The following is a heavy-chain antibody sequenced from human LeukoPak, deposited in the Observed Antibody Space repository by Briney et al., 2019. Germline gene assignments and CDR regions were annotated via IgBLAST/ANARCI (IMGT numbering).Heavy chain of an antibody. CDR3: TRGQSYCGADCYSD. D-gene: IGHD2-21*02. V-gene: IGHV3-66*01. CDR1: GFSVSNYY. Sequence: GGSLRLSRAASGFSVSNYYMSWVRQPPGKGLEWVSVMYTGGGRYYGDSVKGRFTISRDNSKNTVFLQMNSLRVEDTALYYCTRGQSYCGADCYSDWGQGTLVTVSS. CDR2: MYTGGGR. J-gene: IGHJ4*02.